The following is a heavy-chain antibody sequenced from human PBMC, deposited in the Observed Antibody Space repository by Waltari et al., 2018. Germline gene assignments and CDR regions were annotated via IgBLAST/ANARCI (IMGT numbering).Heavy chain of an antibody. D-gene: IGHD2-15*01. CDR1: GYSFTSYW. Sequence: EVQLVQSGAEVKKPGESLKISCKGSGYSFTSYWIGWVRQMPGKGLEWMGISYPADADARYSPPFQGQVTISSDKSISTAYLQWSSLKASDTAMYYCARPRWSRVKYAFDIWGQGTMVTVSS. CDR2: SYPADADA. V-gene: IGHV5-51*03. CDR3: ARPRWSRVKYAFDI. J-gene: IGHJ3*02.